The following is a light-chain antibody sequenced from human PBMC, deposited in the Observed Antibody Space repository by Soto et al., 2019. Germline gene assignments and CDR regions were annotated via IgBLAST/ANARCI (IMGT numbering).Light chain of an antibody. CDR2: DAS. V-gene: IGKV1-5*01. CDR1: QSISSW. CDR3: QQYYSFPYT. Sequence: DIQMTQSPSTLSASVGDRVTITCRASQSISSWLAWYQQKPGKAPKLLIYDASSLESGVPSRFSGSGSGTDFTLTISCLQSEDFATYYCQQYYSFPYTFGQGTKVDIK. J-gene: IGKJ2*01.